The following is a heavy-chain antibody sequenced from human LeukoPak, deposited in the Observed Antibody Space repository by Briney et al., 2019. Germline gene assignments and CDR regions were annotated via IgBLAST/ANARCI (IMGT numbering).Heavy chain of an antibody. J-gene: IGHJ4*02. CDR2: TSSDLNVK. D-gene: IGHD3-3*01. V-gene: IGHV3-30-3*01. CDR3: AREGIITYYDV. Sequence: PGGSLRLSCAASGFTFRNYVIHWVRQAPGKGLEWVAVTSSDLNVKLYADSVKGRFTISRDNSRSTLYLQMNSLRPEDTAIYYCAREGIITYYDVWGQGTLVTVSS. CDR1: GFTFRNYV.